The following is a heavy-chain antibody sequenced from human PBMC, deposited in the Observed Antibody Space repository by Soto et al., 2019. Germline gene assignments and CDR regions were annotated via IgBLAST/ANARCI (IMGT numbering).Heavy chain of an antibody. CDR2: INHSGST. CDR1: GGSFSGYY. J-gene: IGHJ6*02. CDR3: ARPTAAAGTSIHRVSGSYGMDV. V-gene: IGHV4-34*01. Sequence: PSETLSLTCAVYGGSFSGYYWSWIRQPPGKGLEWIGEINHSGSTNYNPSLKSRVTISVDTSKNQFSLKLSSVTAADAAVYYCARPTAAAGTSIHRVSGSYGMDVWGQGTTVTVSS. D-gene: IGHD6-13*01.